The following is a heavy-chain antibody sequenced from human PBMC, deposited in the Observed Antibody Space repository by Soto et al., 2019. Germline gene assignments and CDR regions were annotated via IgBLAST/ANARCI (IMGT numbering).Heavy chain of an antibody. V-gene: IGHV1-69*02. J-gene: IGHJ6*02. CDR2: IIPVLGVT. D-gene: IGHD2-21*02. CDR1: GSTFSSYT. CDR3: ARRRYCGADCYSKYYYGMDV. Sequence: QVQLVQSGAEVKKPGSSVKVSCQASGSTFSSYTVSWVRQAPGQGLEWMGRIIPVLGVTNYAQKFKGRVTITADKSKPPAYMELSSLRSGDPAVYYCARRRYCGADCYSKYYYGMDVWGQGTTVTVSS.